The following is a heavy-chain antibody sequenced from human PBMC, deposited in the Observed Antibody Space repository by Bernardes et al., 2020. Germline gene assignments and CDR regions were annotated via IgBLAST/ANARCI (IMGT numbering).Heavy chain of an antibody. CDR1: GLTFGSYA. V-gene: IGHV3-23*01. CDR2: ISGSGGST. Sequence: GGSLRLSCAASGLTFGSYAMSCVRQPSRTGLECVSAISGSGGSTYYADSVKGRFTISRDNSKNTLYLQMNSLRAEDTAVYYCAKGQGALYYYGMDVWGKGTTVTVSS. CDR3: AKGQGALYYYGMDV. J-gene: IGHJ6*04.